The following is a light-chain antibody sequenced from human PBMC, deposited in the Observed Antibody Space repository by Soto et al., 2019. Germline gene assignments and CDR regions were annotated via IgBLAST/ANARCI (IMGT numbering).Light chain of an antibody. CDR2: EVS. CDR1: SSDVGGYNY. J-gene: IGLJ3*02. CDR3: SSYAGNNKGV. V-gene: IGLV2-8*01. Sequence: QSALTQPPSASGSPGQSVTISCTGTSSDVGGYNYVSWYQQHPGKALKLMIFEVSKRPSGVPDRFSGSKSGNTASLTVSGLQAEDEADYYCSSYAGNNKGVFGGGTKLTVL.